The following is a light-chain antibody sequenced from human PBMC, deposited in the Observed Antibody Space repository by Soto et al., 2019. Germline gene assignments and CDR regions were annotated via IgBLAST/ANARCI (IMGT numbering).Light chain of an antibody. CDR1: SSDVGGYNY. V-gene: IGLV2-14*01. CDR3: SSYKSNSTRV. J-gene: IGLJ2*01. CDR2: DVS. Sequence: QSALTQPASVSGSPGQSITISCTGTSSDVGGYNYVSWYQQHPGKAPKLMIFDVSNRPSGVSNRFSGSKSANTASLTISGLQAEDEADYYCSSYKSNSTRVFGGGTKLTVL.